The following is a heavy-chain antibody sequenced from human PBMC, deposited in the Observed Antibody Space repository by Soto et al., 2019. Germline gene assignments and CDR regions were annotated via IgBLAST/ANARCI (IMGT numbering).Heavy chain of an antibody. Sequence: GGSLRLSCAASGFTFSSYDMHWVRQSPGKGLEHVAVINQEGDTTEYADSVKGRFTISRDNSKNTLFLQLGSVRDDDMAVYYCARDAAVDAGNYLLLDYWGKGTQVTVSS. D-gene: IGHD6-25*01. CDR2: INQEGDTT. CDR3: ARDAAVDAGNYLLLDY. J-gene: IGHJ4*02. V-gene: IGHV3-64*02. CDR1: GFTFSSYD.